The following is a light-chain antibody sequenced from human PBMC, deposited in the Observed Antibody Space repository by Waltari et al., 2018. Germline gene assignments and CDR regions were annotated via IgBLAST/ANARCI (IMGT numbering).Light chain of an antibody. CDR3: QQYGSSPQA. CDR2: GAS. J-gene: IGKJ1*01. CDR1: QSVSSNF. V-gene: IGKV3-20*01. Sequence: EIVLTQSPGTLSLSPGATAALPCRASQSVSSNFLAWYQQKPGQAPRLLIFGASNRATGIPDRFSGSGSETDFTLTVSRLEPEDFAVYYCQQYGSSPQAFGQGTKVEI.